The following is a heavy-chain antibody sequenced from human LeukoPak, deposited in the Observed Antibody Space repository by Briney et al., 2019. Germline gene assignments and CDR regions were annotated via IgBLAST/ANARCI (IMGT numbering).Heavy chain of an antibody. D-gene: IGHD3-9*01. CDR2: ILGSGGST. CDR3: AKWGDYDVLTGYYVPDY. J-gene: IGHJ4*02. CDR1: GFTFSNYA. V-gene: IGHV3-23*01. Sequence: GGSLRLSCAASGFTFSNYAMSWVRQAPGKGLEWVSAILGSGGSTYYADSVKGRFTVSRDNSTSTLYLQMNSLRAEDTALYYCAKWGDYDVLTGYYVPDYWGQGTLVTVSS.